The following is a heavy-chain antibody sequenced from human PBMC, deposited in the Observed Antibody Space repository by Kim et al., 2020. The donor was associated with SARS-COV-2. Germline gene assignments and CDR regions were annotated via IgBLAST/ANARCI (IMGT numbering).Heavy chain of an antibody. CDR3: ARVSSGSSSWYWFDP. D-gene: IGHD6-13*01. V-gene: IGHV3-11*05. CDR2: ISSSGTYI. CDR1: GFTFSDYY. J-gene: IGHJ5*02. Sequence: GGSLRLSCAASGFTFSDYYMTWIRQAPGKGLEWLSYISSSGTYIKYADSVKDRFSISRDNAKNSLYLQMNSLRAEDTAVYYCARVSSGSSSWYWFDPWG.